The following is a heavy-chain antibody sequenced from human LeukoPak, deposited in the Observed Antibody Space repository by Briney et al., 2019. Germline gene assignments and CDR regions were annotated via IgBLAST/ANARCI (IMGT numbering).Heavy chain of an antibody. V-gene: IGHV1-46*01. CDR3: ARDGIDPPGRYYYYMDV. J-gene: IGHJ6*03. CDR2: INPSGGST. CDR1: GYTFTSYY. Sequence: ASVKVSCKASGYTFTSYYMHWVRQAPGQGLEWMGKINPSGGSTSYAQKFQGRVTMTRDTSTSTVYMELSSLRSEDTAVYYCARDGIDPPGRYYYYMDVWGKGTTVTVSS. D-gene: IGHD3-10*01.